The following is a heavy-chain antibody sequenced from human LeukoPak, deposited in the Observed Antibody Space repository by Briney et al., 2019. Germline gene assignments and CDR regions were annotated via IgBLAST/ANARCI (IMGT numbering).Heavy chain of an antibody. CDR2: IYYSGST. CDR1: GGSISSGGYY. CDR3: ARDRDIVVVPATIKVRDYGMDV. D-gene: IGHD2-2*01. J-gene: IGHJ6*02. V-gene: IGHV4-31*03. Sequence: ASETLSLTCTVSGGSISSGGYYWSWTRQHPGKGLEWIGYIYYSGSTYYNPSLKSRVTISVDTSKNQFSLKLSSVTAADTAVYYCARDRDIVVVPATIKVRDYGMDVWGQGTTVTVSS.